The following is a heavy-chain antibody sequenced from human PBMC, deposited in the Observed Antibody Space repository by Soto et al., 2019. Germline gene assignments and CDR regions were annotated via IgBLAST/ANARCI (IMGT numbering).Heavy chain of an antibody. CDR3: AKDPHSIVLIAEPWFDP. D-gene: IGHD2-8*01. Sequence: GGSLRLSCAAYGFTFSNYAMSWVRRAPGKGPEWVSSISGGGGSTSYADSVKGRFTISRDNSKNTLFLQMNNLRAEDTAVYSCAKDPHSIVLIAEPWFDPWGQGVPVTVSS. CDR1: GFTFSNYA. CDR2: ISGGGGST. J-gene: IGHJ5*02. V-gene: IGHV3-23*01.